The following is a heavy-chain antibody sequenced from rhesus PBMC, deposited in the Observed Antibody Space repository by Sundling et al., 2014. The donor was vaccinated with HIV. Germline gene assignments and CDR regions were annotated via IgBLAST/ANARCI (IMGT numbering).Heavy chain of an antibody. D-gene: IGHD4-29*01. Sequence: QLQLQESGPGLVKPSETLSLTCAVSGGSISSNYWNWIRQPPGKGLEWIGRISGSGSTDYNPSLRSRVTISTDTSKNHFSLKLSSVTAADTADYFCAKNAGSGYFYGFDSWGQGVVVTVSS. CDR2: ISGSGST. CDR3: AKNAGSGYFYGFDS. J-gene: IGHJ6*01. V-gene: IGHV4-173*01. CDR1: GGSISSNY.